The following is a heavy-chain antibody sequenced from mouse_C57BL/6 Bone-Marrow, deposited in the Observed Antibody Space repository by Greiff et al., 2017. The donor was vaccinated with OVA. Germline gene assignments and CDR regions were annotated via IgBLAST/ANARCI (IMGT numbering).Heavy chain of an antibody. CDR2: IWSDGST. CDR3: ARQGLIYYDYDGYAMDY. CDR1: GFSLTSYG. J-gene: IGHJ4*01. V-gene: IGHV2-6-1*01. Sequence: VKLQESGPGLVAPSQSLSITCTVSGFSLTSYGVHWVRQPPGKGLEWLVVIWSDGSTTYNSALKSRLSISKDNSKSQVFLKMNSLQTDDTAMYYCARQGLIYYDYDGYAMDYWGQGTSVTVSS. D-gene: IGHD2-4*01.